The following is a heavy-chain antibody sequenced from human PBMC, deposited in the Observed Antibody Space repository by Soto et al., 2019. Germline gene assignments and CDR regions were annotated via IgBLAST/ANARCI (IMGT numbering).Heavy chain of an antibody. J-gene: IGHJ4*02. CDR3: ARVVPDYYDSSPEGSFDY. Sequence: EVQLVESGGGLIQPGGSLRLSCAASGFTVSSNYMSWVRQAPGKGLEWVSVIYSGGSTYYADSVKGRFTISRDNSKNTLYLQMNSLRAEDTAVYYCARVVPDYYDSSPEGSFDYWGQGTLVTVSS. D-gene: IGHD3-22*01. CDR1: GFTVSSNY. CDR2: IYSGGST. V-gene: IGHV3-53*01.